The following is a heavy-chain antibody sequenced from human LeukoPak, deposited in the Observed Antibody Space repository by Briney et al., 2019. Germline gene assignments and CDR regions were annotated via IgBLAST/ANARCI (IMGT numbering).Heavy chain of an antibody. J-gene: IGHJ4*02. CDR2: IIPIFGTA. Sequence: GASVKVSFTASGGTFSSYAISWVRQAPGQGLEWMGGIIPIFGTANYAQKFQGRVTITADESTSTAYMELSSLRSEDTAVYYCARDRSKRLDYWGQGTLVTVSS. CDR1: GGTFSSYA. CDR3: ARDRSKRLDY. V-gene: IGHV1-69*13.